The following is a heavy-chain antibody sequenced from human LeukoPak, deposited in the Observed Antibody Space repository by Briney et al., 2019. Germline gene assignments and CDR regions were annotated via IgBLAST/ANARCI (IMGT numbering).Heavy chain of an antibody. V-gene: IGHV3-48*01. D-gene: IGHD2-15*01. CDR2: ISYDSAIK. J-gene: IGHJ4*02. CDR1: GFTFSRDS. Sequence: GGSLRLSCAASGFTFSRDSMNWVRQAPGKGLEWISYISYDSAIKYYADSVRGRFTISRDNAKNSLSLQMHSLRAEDTAVYYCVRDNPRCCGVVPVNIDDFWGQGTLVTVSS. CDR3: VRDNPRCCGVVPVNIDDF.